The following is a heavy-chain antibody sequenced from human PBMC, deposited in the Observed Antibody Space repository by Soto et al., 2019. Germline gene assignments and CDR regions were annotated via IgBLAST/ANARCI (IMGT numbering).Heavy chain of an antibody. CDR2: ISYDGSNK. J-gene: IGHJ6*02. V-gene: IGHV3-30*18. CDR3: AKDSEYSSSWYSYYYYGMDV. Sequence: QVQLVESGGGVVQPGRSLRLSCAASGFTFSSYGMHWVRQAPGKGLEWVAVISYDGSNKYYADYVKGGFSISRDNSKNTTYLQMNSLRAEDTAVYYCAKDSEYSSSWYSYYYYGMDVWGQGTTVTVSS. CDR1: GFTFSSYG. D-gene: IGHD6-13*01.